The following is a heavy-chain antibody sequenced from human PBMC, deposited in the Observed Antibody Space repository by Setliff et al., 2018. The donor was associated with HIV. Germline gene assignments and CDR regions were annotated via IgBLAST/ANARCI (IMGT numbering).Heavy chain of an antibody. CDR3: ARGGGFWSGQLDY. Sequence: SETLSLTCSVAGDSLSSGHYWTWIRQPPGKGLEWIGEINHSGLSNFNPSLKSRLSIPVDTPKNQFSLKLTSVTATDTAVYYCARGGGFWSGQLDYWGQGTLVTVSS. J-gene: IGHJ4*02. CDR2: INHSGLS. D-gene: IGHD3-3*01. V-gene: IGHV4-34*01. CDR1: GDSLSSGHY.